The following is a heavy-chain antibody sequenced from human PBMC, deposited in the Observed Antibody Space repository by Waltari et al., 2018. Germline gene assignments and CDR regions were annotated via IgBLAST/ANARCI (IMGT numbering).Heavy chain of an antibody. Sequence: VRLVESGGGRVEPGESLRLSCVGSGFSFDEYSMNWVRQAPGKGLEWVSSLNNGGDYKGYADSVGGRFTVSRDNDKNTLYLQMNDLRVDDTAIYYCARGKAFDPWGQGTRVNVSS. CDR1: GFSFDEYS. J-gene: IGHJ5*02. CDR3: ARGKAFDP. V-gene: IGHV3-21*06. CDR2: LNNGGDYK.